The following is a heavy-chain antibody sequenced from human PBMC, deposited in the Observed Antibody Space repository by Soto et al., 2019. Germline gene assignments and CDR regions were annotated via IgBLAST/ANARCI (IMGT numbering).Heavy chain of an antibody. Sequence: SVKVSCKASGGTFSSYAISWVRQAPGQGLEWMGGIIPIFGTANYAQKFQGRVTITADESTSTAYMELSSLRSEDTAVYYCARESFVAAAGRWYYYGMDVWGQGTTVTVSS. D-gene: IGHD6-13*01. CDR2: IIPIFGTA. CDR3: ARESFVAAAGRWYYYGMDV. V-gene: IGHV1-69*13. J-gene: IGHJ6*02. CDR1: GGTFSSYA.